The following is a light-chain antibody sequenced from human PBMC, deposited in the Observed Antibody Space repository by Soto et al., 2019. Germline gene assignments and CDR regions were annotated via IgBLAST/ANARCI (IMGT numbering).Light chain of an antibody. CDR2: AAS. CDR3: QQSYSTPDT. V-gene: IGKV1-39*01. Sequence: DIQMTQSPSSLSASVGDRVTITCRASQSISSYLNWYQQKPGKAPKLLIYAASSLQSGVPSRFSGSGSGTDFTLTISSLQPEDFATYNCQQSYSTPDTFGQGTKVDIK. J-gene: IGKJ2*01. CDR1: QSISSY.